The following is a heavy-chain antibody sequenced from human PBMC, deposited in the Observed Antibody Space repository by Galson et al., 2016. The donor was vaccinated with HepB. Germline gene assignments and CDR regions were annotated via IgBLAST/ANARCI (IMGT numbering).Heavy chain of an antibody. D-gene: IGHD4-23*01. J-gene: IGHJ3*01. Sequence: SETLSLTCDVSGGSVTTSDWCSWVRQPPGKGLEWIADALHRGDTNYSPSFKGRAAVSVDRSKNQFSLTLTSVTAADTAVYYCARSGGNAFHLWGQGSMVTVSS. V-gene: IGHV4/OR15-8*02. CDR3: ARSGGNAFHL. CDR2: ALHRGDT. CDR1: GGSVTTSDW.